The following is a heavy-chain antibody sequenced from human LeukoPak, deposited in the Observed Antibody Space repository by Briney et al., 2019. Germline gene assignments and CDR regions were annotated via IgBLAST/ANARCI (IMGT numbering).Heavy chain of an antibody. CDR3: AGDRNYYDSSGYSYSGAFDY. CDR1: GFTFSDYY. D-gene: IGHD3-22*01. J-gene: IGHJ4*02. Sequence: PGGSLRLSCAASGFTFSDYYMSWIRQAPGKGLEWVSYISSSGSTIYYADSVKGRFTISRDNAKNSLYLQMNSLRAEDTAVYYCAGDRNYYDSSGYSYSGAFDYWGQGTLVTVSS. CDR2: ISSSGSTI. V-gene: IGHV3-11*01.